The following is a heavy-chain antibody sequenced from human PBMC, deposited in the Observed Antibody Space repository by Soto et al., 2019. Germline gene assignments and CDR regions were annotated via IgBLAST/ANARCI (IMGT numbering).Heavy chain of an antibody. V-gene: IGHV1-18*01. CDR1: GYTFTSYG. D-gene: IGHD6-13*01. CDR2: ISAYNGNT. CDR3: ARDRFNHLHSSSWYYYYMDV. J-gene: IGHJ6*03. Sequence: AASVKVSCKASGYTFTSYGISWVRQAPGQGLEWMGWISAYNGNTNYAQKLQGRVTMTTDTSTSTAYMELRSLRSDDTAVYYCARDRFNHLHSSSWYYYYMDVWGKGTTVTVSS.